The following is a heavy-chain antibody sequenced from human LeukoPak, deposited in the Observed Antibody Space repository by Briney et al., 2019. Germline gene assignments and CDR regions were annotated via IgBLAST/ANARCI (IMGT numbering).Heavy chain of an antibody. Sequence: SVKVSCKAPGGTFSSYGISWVRQAPGQGLEWMGRIIPIIGRTNYAQKFQGRVTITADKSTSTAYMELSSLRPEDTAVYYCARVIGGSYWDHWGQGTLVTVSS. CDR3: ARVIGGSYWDH. CDR1: GGTFSSYG. D-gene: IGHD3-16*01. CDR2: IIPIIGRT. J-gene: IGHJ4*02. V-gene: IGHV1-69*04.